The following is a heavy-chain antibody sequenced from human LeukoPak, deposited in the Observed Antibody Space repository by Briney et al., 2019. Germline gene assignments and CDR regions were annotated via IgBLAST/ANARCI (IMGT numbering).Heavy chain of an antibody. J-gene: IGHJ6*03. D-gene: IGHD1-26*01. CDR1: GFTFSSYG. Sequence: GGSLRLSCAASGFTFSSYGMHWVRQAPGKGLEWVAFIRYDGSNKYYADSVKGRFTISRDDSENTLSLQMNSLRAEDTAVYYCARAYSERYGLGYYYMDVWGKGTTVTISS. V-gene: IGHV3-30*02. CDR2: IRYDGSNK. CDR3: ARAYSERYGLGYYYMDV.